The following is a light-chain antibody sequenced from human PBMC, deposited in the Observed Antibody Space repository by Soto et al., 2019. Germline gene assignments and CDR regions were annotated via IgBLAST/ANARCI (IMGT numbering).Light chain of an antibody. Sequence: DIQMTQSPSTLPSSVGDRVTITCRASQSISNWLAWYKQKPGTAPKLLIYHASTLESGVPSMFRGSGSGTDFTLTISSLQPDDFETYYCQQYSTYPWTFGQGTNVDI. CDR2: HAS. CDR3: QQYSTYPWT. CDR1: QSISNW. J-gene: IGKJ1*01. V-gene: IGKV1-5*01.